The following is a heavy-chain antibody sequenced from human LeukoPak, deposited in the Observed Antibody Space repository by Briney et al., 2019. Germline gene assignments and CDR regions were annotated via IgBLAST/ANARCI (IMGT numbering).Heavy chain of an antibody. CDR1: GFTFDDYA. CDR3: AKDIGPDIVATILGFDY. D-gene: IGHD5-12*01. CDR2: ISWNSGSI. Sequence: GRSLRLSCAASGFTFDDYAMHWVRQAPGKGLEWVSGISWNSGSIGYADSVKGRFTISRDNAKNSLYLQMNSLRAEDMALYYCAKDIGPDIVATILGFDYWGQRTLVTVSS. J-gene: IGHJ4*02. V-gene: IGHV3-9*03.